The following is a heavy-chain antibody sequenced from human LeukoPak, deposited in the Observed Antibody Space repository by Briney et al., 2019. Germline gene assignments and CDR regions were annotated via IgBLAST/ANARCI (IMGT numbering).Heavy chain of an antibody. V-gene: IGHV4-30-4*01. Sequence: PSETLSLTCTVSGGSLSSGDYYWSWIRQPPGKGLEWIGYIYYSGSTYYNPSLKSRVTISVDTSKNQFSLKLSSVTAADTAVYYCAIEVVRGVINHFDYWGQGTLVTVSS. CDR1: GGSLSSGDYY. J-gene: IGHJ4*02. CDR2: IYYSGST. CDR3: AIEVVRGVINHFDY. D-gene: IGHD3-10*01.